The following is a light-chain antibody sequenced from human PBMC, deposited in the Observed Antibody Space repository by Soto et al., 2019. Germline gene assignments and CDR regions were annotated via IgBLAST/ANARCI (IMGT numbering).Light chain of an antibody. CDR3: QHHNDYSWT. V-gene: IGKV1-5*03. J-gene: IGKJ1*01. CDR1: QSISNW. CDR2: RAS. Sequence: DNQMTQSPSTLSASVGDRVTITCRASQSISNWLAWYQQKPGKAPKLLIYRASILEEGVPSRFSGSGSGTEFTLTISSLQPDDFATYSCQHHNDYSWTFGQGTKVEVK.